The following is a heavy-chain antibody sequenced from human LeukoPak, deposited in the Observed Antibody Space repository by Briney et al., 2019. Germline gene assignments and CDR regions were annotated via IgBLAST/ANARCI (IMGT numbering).Heavy chain of an antibody. J-gene: IGHJ4*02. CDR2: INHSGST. CDR1: GGSFSGYY. D-gene: IGHD2-15*01. V-gene: IGHV4-34*01. Sequence: SETLSLTCAVYGGSFSGYYWSWIRQPPGKGLEWIGEINHSGSTNHNPSLKSRVTISVDTSKNQFSLKLSSVTAADTAVYYCARKAVVVAATLEGFDYWGQGTLVTVSS. CDR3: ARKAVVVAATLEGFDY.